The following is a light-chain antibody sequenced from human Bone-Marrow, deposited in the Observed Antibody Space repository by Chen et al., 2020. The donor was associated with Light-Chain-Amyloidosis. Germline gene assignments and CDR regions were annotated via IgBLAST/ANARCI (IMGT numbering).Light chain of an antibody. V-gene: IGLV2-14*03. CDR3: SSFTRNNALV. Sequence: QSALTQPASGSGSPRQSITISCTGTSRDVGGYNYVSWYQQHPGKAPKLRIYDGTYRPSGVSHRFSGSTSGNTASLSISGLQAEAEADYYCSSFTRNNALVFGGGTKLTVL. CDR1: SRDVGGYNY. CDR2: DGT. J-gene: IGLJ2*01.